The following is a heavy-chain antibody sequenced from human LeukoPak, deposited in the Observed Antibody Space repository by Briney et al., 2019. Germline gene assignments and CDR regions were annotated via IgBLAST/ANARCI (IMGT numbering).Heavy chain of an antibody. Sequence: HPGGSLRLSCAASGFAFSNFAMSWVRQAPGKGLEWVSAMSGSGDGTYYADSVKGRFTISRDNSKNTLYLQMNSLRAEDTAVYYCAKMMGQRLYDYCMDVWGKGTTVTVSS. V-gene: IGHV3-23*01. D-gene: IGHD3-16*01. CDR3: AKMMGQRLYDYCMDV. CDR2: MSGSGDGT. J-gene: IGHJ6*03. CDR1: GFAFSNFA.